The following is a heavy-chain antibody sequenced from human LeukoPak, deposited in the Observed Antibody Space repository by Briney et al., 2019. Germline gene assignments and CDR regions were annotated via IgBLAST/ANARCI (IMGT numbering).Heavy chain of an antibody. J-gene: IGHJ4*02. Sequence: GRSPRLSCAASGFTFSSYAMHWVRQAPGKGLEWVAVISYDGSNKYYADSVKGRFTISRDNSKNTLYLQMNSLRAEDTAVYYCAKASFGIAVAGQVDYWGQGTLVTVSS. V-gene: IGHV3-30*04. CDR3: AKASFGIAVAGQVDY. CDR1: GFTFSSYA. D-gene: IGHD6-19*01. CDR2: ISYDGSNK.